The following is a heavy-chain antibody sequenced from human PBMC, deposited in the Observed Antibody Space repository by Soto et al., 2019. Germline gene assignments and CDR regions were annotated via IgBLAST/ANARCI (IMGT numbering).Heavy chain of an antibody. CDR3: ARERGATLDY. J-gene: IGHJ4*02. V-gene: IGHV3-30-3*01. Sequence: QVQLVESGGGVVQPGRSLRLSCAASGFTFSSYAMHWVRQAPGKGLEWVAVISYDGSNKYYADSVKGRCTISRDNSKYTLYLQMNSLRAEDTAVYYCARERGATLDYWGQGTLVTVAS. CDR2: ISYDGSNK. CDR1: GFTFSSYA. D-gene: IGHD1-26*01.